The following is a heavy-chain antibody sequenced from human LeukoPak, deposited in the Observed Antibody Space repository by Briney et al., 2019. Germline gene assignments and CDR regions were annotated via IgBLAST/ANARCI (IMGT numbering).Heavy chain of an antibody. J-gene: IGHJ4*02. V-gene: IGHV4-61*02. CDR2: IYTSGTT. CDR3: ARGGEWFIFDY. CDR1: GGSISSGSCF. D-gene: IGHD3-3*01. Sequence: SQTLSLTCTVSGGSISSGSCFWSWIRQPAGKGLEWIGRIYTSGTTNYNPSLKSRVTISVERSKNQFSLKLTSVTAADTAVYYCARGGEWFIFDYWGRGTLVTVSS.